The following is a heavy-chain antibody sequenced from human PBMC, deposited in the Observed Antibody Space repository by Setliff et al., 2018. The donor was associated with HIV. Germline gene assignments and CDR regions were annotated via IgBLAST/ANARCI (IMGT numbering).Heavy chain of an antibody. V-gene: IGHV7-4-1*02. CDR3: ARDPGRRAPTYYYMDV. CDR2: INTNTGNP. CDR1: GYTFTYYA. D-gene: IGHD3-10*01. J-gene: IGHJ6*03. Sequence: ASVKVSCKASGYTFTYYAMNWVRQAPGQGLEWMGWINTNTGNPTYAQDVTGRFVFSLDTSVSTAYLQISSLKAEDTAVYYCARDPGRRAPTYYYMDVWGKGTTVTVSS.